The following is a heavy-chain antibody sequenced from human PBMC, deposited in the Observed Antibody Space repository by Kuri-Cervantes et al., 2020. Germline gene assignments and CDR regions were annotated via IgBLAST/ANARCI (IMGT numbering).Heavy chain of an antibody. J-gene: IGHJ4*02. CDR2: IKQDGSEK. CDR3: AREVFTMVRGVTE. D-gene: IGHD3-10*01. V-gene: IGHV3-7*01. CDR1: GFTFSSYA. Sequence: GGSLRLSCAASGFTFSSYAMHWVRQAPGKGLEWVANIKQDGSEKYYVDSVKGRFTISRDNAKNSLYLQMNSLRAEDTAVYYCAREVFTMVRGVTEWGQGTLVTVSS.